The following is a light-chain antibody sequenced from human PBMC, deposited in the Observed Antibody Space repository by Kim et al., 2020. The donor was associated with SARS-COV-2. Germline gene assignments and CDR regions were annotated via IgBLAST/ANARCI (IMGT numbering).Light chain of an antibody. V-gene: IGKV1-17*01. Sequence: ASVVDRVTITCRASQDIGNDLGWYQQNPGRAPKRLIYGASNLQSGVPSRFSGSESETEFTLTINSLQPEDFATYFCLQHRTYPITFGQGTRLEIK. J-gene: IGKJ5*01. CDR2: GAS. CDR1: QDIGND. CDR3: LQHRTYPIT.